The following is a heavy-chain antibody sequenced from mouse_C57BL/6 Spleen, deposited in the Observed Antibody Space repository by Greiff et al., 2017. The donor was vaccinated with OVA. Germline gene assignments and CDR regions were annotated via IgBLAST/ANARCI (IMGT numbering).Heavy chain of an antibody. CDR2: INPSTGGT. D-gene: IGHD6-2*01. Sequence: EVQLQQSGPELVKPGASVKISCKASGYSFTGYYMNWVKQSPEKSLEWIGEINPSTGGTTYNQKFKAKATLTVDKSSSTAYMQLKSLTSEDSAVYYCARPSHAYYFDYWGQGTTLTVSS. V-gene: IGHV1-42*01. CDR3: ARPSHAYYFDY. J-gene: IGHJ2*01. CDR1: GYSFTGYY.